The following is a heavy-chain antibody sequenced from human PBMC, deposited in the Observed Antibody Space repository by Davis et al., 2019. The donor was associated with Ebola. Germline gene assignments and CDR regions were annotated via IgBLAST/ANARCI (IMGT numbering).Heavy chain of an antibody. CDR2: ISYDGSNK. D-gene: IGHD3-22*01. Sequence: GESLKISCAASGFTFSSYGMHWVRQAPGKGLEWVAVISYDGSNKYYADSVKGRFTISRDNSKNTLYLQMGSLRAEDMAVYYCARVRWLLRGYYFDYWGQGTLVTVSS. V-gene: IGHV3-30*03. J-gene: IGHJ4*02. CDR3: ARVRWLLRGYYFDY. CDR1: GFTFSSYG.